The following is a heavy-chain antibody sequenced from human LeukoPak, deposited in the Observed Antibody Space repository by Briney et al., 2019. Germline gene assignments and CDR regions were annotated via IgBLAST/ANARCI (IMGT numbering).Heavy chain of an antibody. D-gene: IGHD3-22*01. J-gene: IGHJ5*02. CDR3: ARKVPNDSSGYYYRGQFDP. CDR1: GGTFSSYA. CDR2: IIPIFGTA. V-gene: IGHV1-69*06. Sequence: SVKVSCKASGGTFSSYAISWVRQAPGQGLEWMGGIIPIFGTANYAQKFQGRVTITADKSTSTAYMELSSLRSEDTVVYYCARKVPNDSSGYYYRGQFDPWGQGTLVTVSS.